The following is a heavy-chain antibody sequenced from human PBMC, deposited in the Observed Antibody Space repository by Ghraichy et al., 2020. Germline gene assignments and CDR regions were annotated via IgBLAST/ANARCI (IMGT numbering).Heavy chain of an antibody. CDR1: GGSISSYY. Sequence: SETLSLTCTVSGGSISSYYWSWIRQPPGKGLEWIGYIYYSGSTNYNPSLKSRVTISVDTSKNQFSLKLSSVTAADTAVYYCARQRYYYGSGSYYILIDYWAQGTLVTVSS. J-gene: IGHJ4*02. CDR2: IYYSGST. D-gene: IGHD3-10*01. V-gene: IGHV4-59*08. CDR3: ARQRYYYGSGSYYILIDY.